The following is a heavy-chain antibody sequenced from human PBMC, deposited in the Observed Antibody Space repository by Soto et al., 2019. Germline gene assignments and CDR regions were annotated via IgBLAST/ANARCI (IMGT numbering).Heavy chain of an antibody. Sequence: QVQLVQSGGEVKKPGASVKVSCKASGYTFTNYGISWVRQAPGQGLEWLGWISTYNSNTNSAPRLQGRLTMTTDTSTSTACLDLRSLTSADTAVYYCARDERESCSGGDCFCFDYWGQGPLVNVSS. J-gene: IGHJ4*02. CDR3: ARDERESCSGGDCFCFDY. CDR2: ISTYNSNT. V-gene: IGHV1-18*04. D-gene: IGHD2-21*02. CDR1: GYTFTNYG.